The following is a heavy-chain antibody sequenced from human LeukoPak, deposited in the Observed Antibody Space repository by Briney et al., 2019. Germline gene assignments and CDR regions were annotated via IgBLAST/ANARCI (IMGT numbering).Heavy chain of an antibody. CDR3: AADGDILTGYYKFDY. J-gene: IGHJ4*02. D-gene: IGHD3-9*01. Sequence: GTSVKVSCKASGFTFSSSAVQWVRQARGQRLEWIGWIVVGSGKTNYAQKFQERVTITRDMSTSTAYMELSSLGSEDTAVYYCAADGDILTGYYKFDYWGQGTLVTVSS. V-gene: IGHV1-58*01. CDR2: IVVGSGKT. CDR1: GFTFSSSA.